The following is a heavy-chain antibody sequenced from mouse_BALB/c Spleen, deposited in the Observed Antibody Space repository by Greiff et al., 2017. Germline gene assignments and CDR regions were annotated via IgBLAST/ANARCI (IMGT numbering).Heavy chain of an antibody. CDR1: GFSLTSYG. CDR2: IWAGGST. Sequence: VQLKESGPGLVAPSQSLSITCTVSGFSLTSYGVHWVRQPPGKGLEWLGVIWAGGSTNYNSALMSRLSISKDNSKSQVFLKMNSLQTDDTAMYYCARDPYGNYYFDYWGQGTTLTVSS. V-gene: IGHV2-9*02. J-gene: IGHJ2*01. CDR3: ARDPYGNYYFDY. D-gene: IGHD2-1*01.